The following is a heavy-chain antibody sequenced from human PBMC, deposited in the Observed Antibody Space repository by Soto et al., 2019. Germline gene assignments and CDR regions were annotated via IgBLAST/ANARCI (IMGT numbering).Heavy chain of an antibody. CDR1: GGSISGYY. Sequence: QVQLQESGPGLVKPSETLSLTCTVSGGSISGYYWSWIRQPPGKGLEWIGYIYYSGSTNYNPSLKSRVTISVDTPKNQFSLKLSSVTAADTAVYYCARDPIGYGGWFDPWGQGTLVTVSS. V-gene: IGHV4-59*01. CDR2: IYYSGST. CDR3: ARDPIGYGGWFDP. J-gene: IGHJ5*02. D-gene: IGHD5-12*01.